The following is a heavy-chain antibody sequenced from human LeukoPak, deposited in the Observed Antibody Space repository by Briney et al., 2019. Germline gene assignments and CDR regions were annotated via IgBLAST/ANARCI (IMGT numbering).Heavy chain of an antibody. V-gene: IGHV3-23*01. D-gene: IGHD3-22*01. CDR2: ISGSGGST. Sequence: GGSLRLSCAASGFTFSSYAMSWVRQAPGKVLEWISGISGSGGSTYYADSVKGRFTISRDNSKNTLYLQMNSLRVEDTAVYYCANDDYYDSSGQLDAFDIWGQGTMVTVSS. CDR1: GFTFSSYA. J-gene: IGHJ3*02. CDR3: ANDDYYDSSGQLDAFDI.